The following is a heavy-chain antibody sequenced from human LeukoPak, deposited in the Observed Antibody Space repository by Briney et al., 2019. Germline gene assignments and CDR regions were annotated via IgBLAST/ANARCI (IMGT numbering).Heavy chain of an antibody. D-gene: IGHD5-18*01. CDR1: GYTFTGYY. CDR3: ATSGYTYGALDI. V-gene: IGHV1-2*04. CDR2: INPNSGGT. J-gene: IGHJ3*02. Sequence: ASVKVSCKASGYTFTGYYMHWVRQAPGQGLEWMGRINPNSGGTNYAQKFRAWVSMTRDTSISTAYMELSRLRSDDTAVYYCATSGYTYGALDIWGQGTMVTVSS.